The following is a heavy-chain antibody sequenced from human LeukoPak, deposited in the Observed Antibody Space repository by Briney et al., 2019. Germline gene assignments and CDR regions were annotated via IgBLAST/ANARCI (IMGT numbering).Heavy chain of an antibody. CDR2: IYNGGNT. Sequence: SGGCLRLSCAASGFTVSGNYMTWVRQAPGKGLEWVSVIYNGGNTYYADSVKGRFTISRDNSKNTPHLQMNSLRAEDTAVYYCAGPLWFGMGGYADYWGEGTLVTVSS. V-gene: IGHV3-53*01. CDR1: GFTVSGNY. D-gene: IGHD3-16*01. CDR3: AGPLWFGMGGYADY. J-gene: IGHJ4*02.